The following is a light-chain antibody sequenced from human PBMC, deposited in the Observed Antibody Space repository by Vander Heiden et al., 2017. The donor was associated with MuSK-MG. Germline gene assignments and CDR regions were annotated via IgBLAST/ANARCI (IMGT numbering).Light chain of an antibody. CDR2: AAS. CDR3: QQSDSTPFT. V-gene: IGKV1-39*01. Sequence: DIQMTQSPSSLSACVGDRVTITCRASQSISSYLNWYQQKPGKAPKLLIYAASSLQSGVPSRFSGSGSGTDFTLAISRLQPEDFATYYCQQSDSTPFTFGHGTKVDIK. J-gene: IGKJ3*01. CDR1: QSISSY.